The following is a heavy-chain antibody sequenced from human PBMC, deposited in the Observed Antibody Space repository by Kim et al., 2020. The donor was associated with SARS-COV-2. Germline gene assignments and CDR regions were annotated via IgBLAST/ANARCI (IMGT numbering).Heavy chain of an antibody. CDR2: INHSGST. Sequence: SETLSLTCAVYGGSFSGYYWSWIRQPPGNGLEWIGEINHSGSTNYNPSLKSRVTISVDTSKNQFSLKLSSVTAADTAVYYCARGCGYSYGYCDYWGQGTLVTVSS. D-gene: IGHD5-18*01. J-gene: IGHJ4*02. CDR1: GGSFSGYY. CDR3: ARGCGYSYGYCDY. V-gene: IGHV4-34*01.